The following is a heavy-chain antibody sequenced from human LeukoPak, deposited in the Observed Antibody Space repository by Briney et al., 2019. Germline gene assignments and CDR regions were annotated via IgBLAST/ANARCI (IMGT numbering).Heavy chain of an antibody. Sequence: GSLRLSCAASGFTFSDYYMSWIRQAPGKGLEWIGSIYYSGSTYYNPSLKSRVTISVDTSKNQFSLKLSSVTAADTAVYYCARALSRGRRAGNLDYWGQGTLVTVSS. V-gene: IGHV4-38-2*01. CDR1: GFTFSDYY. D-gene: IGHD3-3*02. J-gene: IGHJ4*02. CDR3: ARALSRGRRAGNLDY. CDR2: IYYSGST.